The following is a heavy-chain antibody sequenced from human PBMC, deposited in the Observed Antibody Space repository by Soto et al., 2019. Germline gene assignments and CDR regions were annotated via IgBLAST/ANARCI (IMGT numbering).Heavy chain of an antibody. CDR2: INAGNGNT. Sequence: ASVKVSCKASGYTFTSYAMHWVRQAPGQRLEWMGWINAGNGNTKYSQKFQGRVTITRDTSASTAYMELSSLRSEDTAVYYCARDRHTFTYYYGSGSYYKGYYFDYWGQGTLVTVSS. CDR1: GYTFTSYA. D-gene: IGHD3-10*01. J-gene: IGHJ4*02. CDR3: ARDRHTFTYYYGSGSYYKGYYFDY. V-gene: IGHV1-3*01.